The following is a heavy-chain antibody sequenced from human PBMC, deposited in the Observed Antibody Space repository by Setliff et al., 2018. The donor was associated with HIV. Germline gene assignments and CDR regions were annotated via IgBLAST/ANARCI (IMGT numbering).Heavy chain of an antibody. CDR2: INPTGGST. Sequence: ASVKVSCKPSGYSFTNHYMHWVRQAPGQGLEWMGVINPTGGSTRNTQKFQGRVAMTRDTSTSTGYMELSSLGSEDTAVYYCASAGAWQRNALDIWGQGTMVTVSS. CDR1: GYSFTNHY. CDR3: ASAGAWQRNALDI. V-gene: IGHV1-46*01. D-gene: IGHD5-12*01. J-gene: IGHJ3*02.